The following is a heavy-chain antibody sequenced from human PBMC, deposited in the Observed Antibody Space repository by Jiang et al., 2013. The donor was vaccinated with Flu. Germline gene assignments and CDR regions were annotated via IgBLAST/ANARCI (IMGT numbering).Heavy chain of an antibody. D-gene: IGHD3-16*01. Sequence: GPGLVKPSETLSLTCTVSGDSISIYYYSWIRQPPGKGLEWIGYIYYTESTNYNPSLKSRVTISVDTSKNQFSLKLSSVTAADTAVYYCARDGGERIPVWNVWGQGTTVTVSS. V-gene: IGHV4-59*01. CDR1: GDSISIYY. CDR3: ARDGGERIPVWNV. J-gene: IGHJ6*02. CDR2: IYYTEST.